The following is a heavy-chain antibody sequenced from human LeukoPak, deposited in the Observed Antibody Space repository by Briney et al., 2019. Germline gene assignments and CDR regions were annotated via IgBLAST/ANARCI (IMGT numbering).Heavy chain of an antibody. CDR1: GFTFSSYA. CDR3: ARAVTLFLECPH. CDR2: ISGSGGST. V-gene: IGHV3-23*01. J-gene: IGHJ4*02. Sequence: GGSLRLSCAASGFTFSSYAMNWVRQAPGKGLEWVSAISGSGGSTCYADSVKGRFTTSRDNSKNTLYLQMNSLRGEDTAVYYCARAVTLFLECPHWGQGTLVTVSS. D-gene: IGHD3-3*01.